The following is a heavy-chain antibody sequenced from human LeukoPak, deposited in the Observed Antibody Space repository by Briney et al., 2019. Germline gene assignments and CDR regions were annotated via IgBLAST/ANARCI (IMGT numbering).Heavy chain of an antibody. CDR3: ARGTLVATIGPFDY. Sequence: GASVKVSCKVSGYTLTELSMHWVRQAPGKGLEWMGGIIPIFGTANYAQKFQGRVTITADESTSTAYMELSSLTSDDTAVYYCARGTLVATIGPFDYWGQGTLVTVSS. D-gene: IGHD5-12*01. V-gene: IGHV1-69*13. CDR1: GYTLTELS. J-gene: IGHJ4*02. CDR2: IIPIFGTA.